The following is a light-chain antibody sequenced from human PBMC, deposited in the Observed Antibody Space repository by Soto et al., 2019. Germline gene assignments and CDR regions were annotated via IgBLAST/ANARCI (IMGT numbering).Light chain of an antibody. J-gene: IGKJ5*01. Sequence: ERVMTQSPATLSASPGERVTLSCRASQSVASSVAWYQQKPGQAPRLILYGASTRATGFPARFSGSGSGTEFTLTISSLQYEDFAVYLCQQYNYWPITFGQGTRLEIK. CDR2: GAS. V-gene: IGKV3-15*01. CDR1: QSVASS. CDR3: QQYNYWPIT.